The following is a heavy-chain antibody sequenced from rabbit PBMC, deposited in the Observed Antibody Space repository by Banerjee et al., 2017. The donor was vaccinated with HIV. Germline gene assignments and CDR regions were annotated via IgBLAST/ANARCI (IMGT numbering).Heavy chain of an antibody. Sequence: QEQLVESGGGLVKPGASLTLTCKASGFSFSNKYVMCWVRQAPGKGLEWIACINTSSGNTVYATWAKGRFTISKTSWTTVTLQMTSLTAADTATYFCARGRYAAYAGYGYATSAFDPWGPGTLVTV. D-gene: IGHD6-1*01. V-gene: IGHV1S45*01. CDR3: ARGRYAAYAGYGYATSAFDP. CDR1: GFSFSNKYV. CDR2: INTSSGNT. J-gene: IGHJ2*01.